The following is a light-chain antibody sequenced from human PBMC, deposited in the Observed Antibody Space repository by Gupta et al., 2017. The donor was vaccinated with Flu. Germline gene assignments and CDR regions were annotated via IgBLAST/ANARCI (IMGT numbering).Light chain of an antibody. J-gene: IGLJ2*01. CDR2: RDS. V-gene: IGLV3-9*01. CDR3: QVWASGTVV. Sequence: DQQKPGQAPVLVIYRDSDRPSGIPERVSGSVSGNTATLTISRAQVEDEADYFCQVWASGTVVFGGGTKLTVL.